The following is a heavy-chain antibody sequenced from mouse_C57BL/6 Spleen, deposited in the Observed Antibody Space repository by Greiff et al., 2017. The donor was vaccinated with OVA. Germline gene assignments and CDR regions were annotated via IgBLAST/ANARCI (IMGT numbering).Heavy chain of an antibody. V-gene: IGHV5-4*01. Sequence: EVQRVESGGGLVKPGGSLKLSCAASGFTFSSYAMSWVRQTPEKRLEWVATISDGGSYTYYPDNVKGRFTISRDNAKNNLYLQMSHRMSEYTAMYYCARDRAVVAEGYLDYWGQGTTLTVSS. CDR1: GFTFSSYA. CDR2: ISDGGSYT. J-gene: IGHJ2*01. CDR3: ARDRAVVAEGYLDY. D-gene: IGHD1-1*01.